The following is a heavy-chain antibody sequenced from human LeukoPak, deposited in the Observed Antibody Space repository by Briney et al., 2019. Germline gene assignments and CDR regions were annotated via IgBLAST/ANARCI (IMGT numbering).Heavy chain of an antibody. CDR2: IAYDATYE. J-gene: IGHJ5*01. Sequence: GGSLRLSCAASGFPFSTYGMHWIRQTPGKRLEWVAFIAYDATYEFFADSVKGRLSISRDNAENTLYLEINSLRVEDTALYYCANDLGTGTTGGTRFDPWGQGTLVTVSS. V-gene: IGHV3-30*02. D-gene: IGHD1-1*01. CDR1: GFPFSTYG. CDR3: ANDLGTGTTGGTRFDP.